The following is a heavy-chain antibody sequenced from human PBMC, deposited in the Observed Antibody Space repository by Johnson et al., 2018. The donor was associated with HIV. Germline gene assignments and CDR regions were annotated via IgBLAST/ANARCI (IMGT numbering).Heavy chain of an antibody. V-gene: IGHV3-7*01. J-gene: IGHJ3*02. CDR3: ARDHGWSRGWLFDAFDI. D-gene: IGHD6-19*01. CDR2: IKHDGSER. CDR1: GFTVSSNY. Sequence: VQLVESGGGLVQPGGSLRLSCAASGFTVSSNYMSWVRQAPGKGLEWVANIKHDGSERYYVESVKGRFTISRDNAKNSLYLHMNSLRPEDTAVYYCARDHGWSRGWLFDAFDIWGQGTMVTVSS.